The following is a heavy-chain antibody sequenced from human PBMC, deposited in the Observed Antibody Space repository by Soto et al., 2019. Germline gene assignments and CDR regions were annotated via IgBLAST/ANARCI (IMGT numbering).Heavy chain of an antibody. CDR1: GDSIIGIYH. CDR3: ARDYDILTGYYGMDV. J-gene: IGHJ6*02. CDR2: IYHTGTT. Sequence: TSETLSLTCAVSGDSIIGIYHWAWIRQSPGRGLEWIASIYHTGTTYYTPSLESRVTISVDTSKNQFSLKLSSVTAADTAVYYCARDYDILTGYYGMDVWGQGTTVTVSS. V-gene: IGHV4-38-2*02. D-gene: IGHD3-9*01.